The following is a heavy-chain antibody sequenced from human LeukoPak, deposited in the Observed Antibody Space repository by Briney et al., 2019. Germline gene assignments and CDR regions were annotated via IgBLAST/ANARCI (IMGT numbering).Heavy chain of an antibody. CDR3: ARGIFCSGGSCYGLSWFDP. D-gene: IGHD2-15*01. V-gene: IGHV4-39*01. Sequence: SETLSLTCTVSGGSIRSSYYYWGWIRQPPGKGLEWIGSIYDSGSTYYNPSLKSRVTISVDTSKNQFSLKLSSVTAADTAVYYCARGIFCSGGSCYGLSWFDPWGQGTLVTVSS. J-gene: IGHJ5*02. CDR2: IYDSGST. CDR1: GGSIRSSYYY.